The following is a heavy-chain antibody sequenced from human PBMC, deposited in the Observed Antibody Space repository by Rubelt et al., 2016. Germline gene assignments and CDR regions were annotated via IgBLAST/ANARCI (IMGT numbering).Heavy chain of an antibody. CDR3: AREGDIVGATTAFDY. CDR1: GFTFSSYA. V-gene: IGHV3-30*04. Sequence: RSLRLFCAASGFTFSSYAMHWVRQAPGKGLEWVAVISYDGSNKYYADSVKGRFTISRDNSKNTLYLQMNSLRAEDTAVYYCAREGDIVGATTAFDYWGQGTLVTVSS. D-gene: IGHD1-26*01. CDR2: ISYDGSNK. J-gene: IGHJ4*02.